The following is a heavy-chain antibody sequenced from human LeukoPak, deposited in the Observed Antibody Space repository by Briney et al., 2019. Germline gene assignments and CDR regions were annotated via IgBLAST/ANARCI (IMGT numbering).Heavy chain of an antibody. Sequence: PEASVEVSCKASGYTFNRHGISWVRQAPGQGPEWMGWISCYNGDTHCAQNYQGRLTMTTDTSTSTAYMGLRSLRSDDTAVYYCARDPSNTSGNNAWFDYWGQGTLVTVSS. V-gene: IGHV1-18*01. CDR2: ISCYNGDT. CDR1: GYTFNRHG. J-gene: IGHJ5*01. D-gene: IGHD2-15*01. CDR3: ARDPSNTSGNNAWFDY.